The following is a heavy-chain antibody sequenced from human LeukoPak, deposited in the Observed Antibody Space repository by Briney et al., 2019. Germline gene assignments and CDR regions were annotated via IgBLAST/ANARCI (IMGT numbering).Heavy chain of an antibody. D-gene: IGHD3-16*02. V-gene: IGHV1-69*04. CDR3: TREGVYSPDPSSYHRDAFDI. Sequence: SVKVSCKASGGSFNGYVITWVRQAPGQGLEWMGRIIPILDVANFAQKFQGRVTITADKSTNTAHMELSSLRSEDTAVYYCTREGVYSPDPSSYHRDAFDIWGQGTVVTVSS. CDR1: GGSFNGYV. J-gene: IGHJ3*02. CDR2: IIPILDVA.